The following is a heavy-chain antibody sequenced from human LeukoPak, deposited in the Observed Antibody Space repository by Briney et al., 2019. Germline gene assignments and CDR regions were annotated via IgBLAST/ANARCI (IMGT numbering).Heavy chain of an antibody. CDR3: ARDGYYYDSSGYQGDNWFDP. CDR1: GGSISSYY. J-gene: IGHJ5*02. V-gene: IGHV4-59*12. D-gene: IGHD3-22*01. CDR2: IYYSGST. Sequence: PSETLSLTCTVSGGSISSYYWSWIRQPPGKGPEWIGYIYYSGSTNYNPSLKSRVTISVDTSKNQFSLKLSSATAADTAVYYCARDGYYYDSSGYQGDNWFDPWGQGTLVTVSS.